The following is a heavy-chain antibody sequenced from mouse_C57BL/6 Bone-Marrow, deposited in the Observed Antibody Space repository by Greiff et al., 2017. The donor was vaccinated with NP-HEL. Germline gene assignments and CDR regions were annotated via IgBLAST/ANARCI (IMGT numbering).Heavy chain of an antibody. CDR2: ISSGSSTI. Sequence: EVQLVESGGGLVKPGGSLRLSCAASGFTFSDYGMHWVRQAPEKGLEWVAYISSGSSTIYYADTVKGRFTISRDNAKTTLFLQMTSLRSEDTAMYYGARPYYYGSSSLDYWGQGTTLTVSS. J-gene: IGHJ2*01. D-gene: IGHD1-1*01. CDR3: ARPYYYGSSSLDY. V-gene: IGHV5-17*01. CDR1: GFTFSDYG.